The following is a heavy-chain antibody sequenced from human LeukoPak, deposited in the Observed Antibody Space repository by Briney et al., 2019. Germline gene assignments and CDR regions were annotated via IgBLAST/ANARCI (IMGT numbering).Heavy chain of an antibody. V-gene: IGHV1-69*05. CDR1: GGTFSRYA. Sequence: GASVKVSCKASGGTFSRYAISWVRQAPGQGLEWMGRIIPIFGTANYAQKFQGRVTITTDESTSTAYMELSSLRSEDTAVYYCARAYCGGDCRHPPPSLNDYWGQGTLVTVSS. CDR2: IIPIFGTA. J-gene: IGHJ4*02. CDR3: ARAYCGGDCRHPPPSLNDY. D-gene: IGHD2-21*02.